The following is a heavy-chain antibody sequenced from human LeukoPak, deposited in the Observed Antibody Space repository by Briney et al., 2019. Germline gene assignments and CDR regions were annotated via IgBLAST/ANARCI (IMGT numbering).Heavy chain of an antibody. V-gene: IGHV1-2*02. J-gene: IGHJ6*02. CDR2: INPNSGGT. Sequence: GASVKVSCKASGGTFSSYAISWVRQAPGQGLEWMGWINPNSGGTNYAQKFQGRVTMTRDTSISTAYMELSRLRSDDTAVYYCARVRGQSYGMDVWGLGTTVTVSS. CDR1: GGTFSSYA. CDR3: ARVRGQSYGMDV.